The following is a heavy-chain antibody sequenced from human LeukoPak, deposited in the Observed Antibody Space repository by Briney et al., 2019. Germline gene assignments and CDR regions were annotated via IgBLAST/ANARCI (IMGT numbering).Heavy chain of an antibody. CDR3: ARARWHSSGWYTGEFDY. Sequence: PGGSLRLSCAASGFTFSSYSMNWVRQAPGKGLEWVSSISSSSSYIYYADSVKGRFTISRDNAKNSLYLQMNSLRAEDTAVYCCARARWHSSGWYTGEFDYWGQGTLSPSPQ. V-gene: IGHV3-21*01. CDR1: GFTFSSYS. D-gene: IGHD6-19*01. CDR2: ISSSSSYI. J-gene: IGHJ4*02.